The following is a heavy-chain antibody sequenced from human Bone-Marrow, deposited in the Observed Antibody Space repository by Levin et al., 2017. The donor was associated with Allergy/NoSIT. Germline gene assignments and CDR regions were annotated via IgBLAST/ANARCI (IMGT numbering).Heavy chain of an antibody. CDR3: FVGYSSSWYMGSNFDY. CDR2: MNPNSGNT. CDR1: GYTFTSYD. D-gene: IGHD6-13*01. V-gene: IGHV1-8*01. Sequence: VASVKVSCKASGYTFTSYDINWVRQATGQGLEWMGWMNPNSGNTGYAQKFKGRVTMTRNTSISTAYMELSSLRSEDTAVYYCFVGYSSSWYMGSNFDYWGQGTLVTVSS. J-gene: IGHJ4*02.